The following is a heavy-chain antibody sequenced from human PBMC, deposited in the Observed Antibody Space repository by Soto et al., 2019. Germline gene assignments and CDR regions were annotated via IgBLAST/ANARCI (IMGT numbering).Heavy chain of an antibody. CDR2: IIPIFDTA. Sequence: SVNVSCKASGGTFSSYAISWVRQAPGQGLEWMGGIIPIFDTANYAQKFQGRVTITADESTSTAYMELSSLRSEDTAVYYCALRVVAGTNYYGMDVWGQGTTVTV. D-gene: IGHD6-19*01. J-gene: IGHJ6*02. CDR3: ALRVVAGTNYYGMDV. CDR1: GGTFSSYA. V-gene: IGHV1-69*13.